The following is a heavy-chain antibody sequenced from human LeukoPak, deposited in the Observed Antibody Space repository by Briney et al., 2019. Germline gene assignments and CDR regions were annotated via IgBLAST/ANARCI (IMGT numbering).Heavy chain of an antibody. CDR3: ARDNGSGWQNDAFDI. CDR2: ISSSSSYI. CDR1: GFTFSSYS. V-gene: IGHV3-21*01. Sequence: PGGSLRLSCAASGFTFSSYSMNWVRQAPGKGLEWVSSISSSSSYIYYADSVKGRFTISRDNAKNSLYLQMNSLRAEDTAVYYCARDNGSGWQNDAFDIWGQGTMVTVSS. D-gene: IGHD6-19*01. J-gene: IGHJ3*02.